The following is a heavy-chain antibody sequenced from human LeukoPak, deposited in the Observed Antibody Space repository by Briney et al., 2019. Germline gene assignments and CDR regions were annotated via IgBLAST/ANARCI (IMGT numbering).Heavy chain of an antibody. V-gene: IGHV3-30*19. J-gene: IGHJ4*02. Sequence: GGSLGLSCAASGFTFDNYVMHWVRQAPGKGLEWVAVIWHDGSDKYYADSVKGRFTISRDNSKNTLYLQMNSLRAEDTAVYYCARDPYFDWLFDYWGQGTLVTVSS. CDR1: GFTFDNYV. D-gene: IGHD3-9*01. CDR3: ARDPYFDWLFDY. CDR2: IWHDGSDK.